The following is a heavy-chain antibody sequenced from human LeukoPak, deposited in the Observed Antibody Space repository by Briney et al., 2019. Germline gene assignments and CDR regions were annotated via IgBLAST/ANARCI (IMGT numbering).Heavy chain of an antibody. Sequence: GRSLRLSCAASGFTFSSYGMHWVRQAPGEGLEWVAVIWYDGSNKYYADSVKGRFTISRDNSKNALYLQMNSLRAEDTAVCYCAREGPSYGDHFDYWGQGTLVTVSS. CDR2: IWYDGSNK. V-gene: IGHV3-33*01. CDR1: GFTFSSYG. D-gene: IGHD4-17*01. J-gene: IGHJ4*02. CDR3: AREGPSYGDHFDY.